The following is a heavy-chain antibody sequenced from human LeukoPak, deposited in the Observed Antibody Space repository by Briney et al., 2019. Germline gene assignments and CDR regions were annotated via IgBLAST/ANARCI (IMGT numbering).Heavy chain of an antibody. CDR1: GFTFDDYA. Sequence: GGSLRLSCAASGFTFDDYAMHWVRRAPGKGLEWVSGISWNSGSIGYADSVKGRFTISRDNSKNTLYLQMNSLRAEDTAVYYCNGHAVGAKGGYWGQGTLVTVSS. CDR3: NGHAVGAKGGY. V-gene: IGHV3-9*01. J-gene: IGHJ4*02. D-gene: IGHD1-26*01. CDR2: ISWNSGSI.